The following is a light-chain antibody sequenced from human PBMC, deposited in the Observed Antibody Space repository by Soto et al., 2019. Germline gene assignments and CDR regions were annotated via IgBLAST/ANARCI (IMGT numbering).Light chain of an antibody. CDR2: DAS. Sequence: EIVLTQSPFTLSVPQGERATLSCRASQSVSSYLAWYQQKPGQAPRLLIYDASNRATGIPARFSGSGSGTDFTLTISSLEPEDFAVYYCQQYGSSLGITFGGGTKVDVK. CDR3: QQYGSSLGIT. CDR1: QSVSSY. J-gene: IGKJ4*01. V-gene: IGKV3-11*01.